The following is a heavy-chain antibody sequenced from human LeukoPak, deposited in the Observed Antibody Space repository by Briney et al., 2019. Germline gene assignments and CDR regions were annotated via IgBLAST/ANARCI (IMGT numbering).Heavy chain of an antibody. CDR1: GYSFSNYW. Sequence: GESLKTSCKGSGYSFSNYWIGWVRQVPGKGLEWMGMIYPGDSDTRYSPSFQGQVTISADKSISTAYLQWSSLKASDTAMYYCARPRRYYDRDDAFDIWGQGTMVTVSS. CDR2: IYPGDSDT. D-gene: IGHD3-22*01. CDR3: ARPRRYYDRDDAFDI. J-gene: IGHJ3*02. V-gene: IGHV5-51*01.